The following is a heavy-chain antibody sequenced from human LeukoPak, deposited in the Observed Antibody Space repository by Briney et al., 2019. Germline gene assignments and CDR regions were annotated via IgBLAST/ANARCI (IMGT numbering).Heavy chain of an antibody. CDR2: ISSSSSYI. V-gene: IGHV3-21*01. D-gene: IGHD2-2*01. J-gene: IGHJ4*02. CDR3: ARAIVVVPAAHPLDY. Sequence: GGSLRLSCAASGFNFSSYSINWGRQAPGKGLEWVSSISSSSSYIYYADSVKGRFTISRDNAKNSLYLQMNSLRAEDTAVYYCARAIVVVPAAHPLDYWGQGTLVTVSS. CDR1: GFNFSSYS.